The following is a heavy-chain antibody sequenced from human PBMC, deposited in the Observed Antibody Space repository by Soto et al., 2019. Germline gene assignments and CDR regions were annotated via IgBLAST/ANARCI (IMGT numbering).Heavy chain of an antibody. CDR2: IYFTGNT. CDR1: GGSITSSSHF. CDR3: AGQTFTIAAASYGRSNWFDP. J-gene: IGHJ5*02. Sequence: SETLSLTCTASGGSITSSSHFWGWVRQPPGKGPEWIGTIYFTGNTYYTPSLKSRLTMSIDTSKNEFSLRLNSVTAADTAVYYCAGQTFTIAAASYGRSNWFDPWGPGTLVTVSS. V-gene: IGHV4-39*01. D-gene: IGHD6-25*01.